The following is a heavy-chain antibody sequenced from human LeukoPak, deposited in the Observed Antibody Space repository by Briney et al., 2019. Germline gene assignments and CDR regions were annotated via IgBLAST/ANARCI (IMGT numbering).Heavy chain of an antibody. J-gene: IGHJ4*02. CDR1: GFTVSSNY. CDR2: IYSGGST. V-gene: IGHV3-53*01. Sequence: GGSLRLSCAASGFTVSSNYMSWVRQAPGKGLEWVSVIYSGGSTYYADSVKGRFTISRDNSKNTLYLQMNSLRAEDTAVYYCARVSRGNYYFDYWGPGTLVTVSS. CDR3: ARVSRGNYYFDY.